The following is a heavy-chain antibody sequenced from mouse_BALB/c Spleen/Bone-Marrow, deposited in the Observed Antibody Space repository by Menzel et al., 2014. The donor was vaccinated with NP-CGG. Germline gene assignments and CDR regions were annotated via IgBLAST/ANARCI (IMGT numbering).Heavy chain of an antibody. CDR1: GFTFSSYG. CDR3: ARERDGYFRDAMDY. J-gene: IGHJ4*01. CDR2: INRNGGST. Sequence: EVMLVESGGGLVQPGGSLKLSCAASGFTFSSYGMSWVRQTPDKRLELVATINRNGGSTYYPDSAKGRFTISRDNAKNTLYLQMSSLKSEDTAMYYCARERDGYFRDAMDYWGQGTSVTVSS. V-gene: IGHV5-6-3*01. D-gene: IGHD2-3*01.